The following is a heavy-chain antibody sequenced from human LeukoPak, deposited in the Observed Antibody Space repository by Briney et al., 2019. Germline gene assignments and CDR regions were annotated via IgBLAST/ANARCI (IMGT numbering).Heavy chain of an antibody. CDR3: ARVPGYCSSTSCYGAFDI. V-gene: IGHV1-8*01. CDR2: MNPNSGNT. CDR1: GYTFTSYD. D-gene: IGHD2-2*01. J-gene: IGHJ3*02. Sequence: ASVTVSCKASGYTFTSYDINWVRQATGQGLEWLGWMNPNSGNTGYAQKFQGRVTMTRNTSISTAYMELSGLRSEDTAVYYCARVPGYCSSTSCYGAFDIWGQGTMVTVSS.